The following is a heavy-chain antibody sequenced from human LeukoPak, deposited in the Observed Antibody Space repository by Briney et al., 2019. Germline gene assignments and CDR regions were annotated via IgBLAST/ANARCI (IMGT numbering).Heavy chain of an antibody. V-gene: IGHV4-4*07. CDR2: IYTSGST. Sequence: SETLSLTCTVSGGSISSYYWSWIRQPAGKGLEWIGRIYTSGSTNYNPSLKSRVTISVDTSKNQFSLKLSSVTAADTAVYYCARVYTVVTPLLYYCFDYWGQGTLVTVSS. CDR3: ARVYTVVTPLLYYCFDY. D-gene: IGHD4-23*01. CDR1: GGSISSYY. J-gene: IGHJ4*02.